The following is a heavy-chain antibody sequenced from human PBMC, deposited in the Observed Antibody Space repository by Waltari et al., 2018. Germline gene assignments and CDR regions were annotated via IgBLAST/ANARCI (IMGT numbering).Heavy chain of an antibody. CDR3: ARVNMVAAAGTDGGTRHYYDGMDV. D-gene: IGHD6-13*01. J-gene: IGHJ6*02. CDR1: GGSISSYY. Sequence: QVQLQESGPGLVKPSETLSLTCTVSGGSISSYYWSWIRQPAGKGLEWIGRIYTSGSTNYNPALKRRVTMAVDTSKNQFSLKLSSVTAADTAVYYCARVNMVAAAGTDGGTRHYYDGMDVWGQGTTVTVSS. CDR2: IYTSGST. V-gene: IGHV4-4*07.